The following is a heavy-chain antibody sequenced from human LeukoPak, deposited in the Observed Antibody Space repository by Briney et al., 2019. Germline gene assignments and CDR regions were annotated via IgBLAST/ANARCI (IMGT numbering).Heavy chain of an antibody. Sequence: GGSLRLSCAASGFTFSSYAMHWVRQAPGKGLEWVAVISYDGSNKYYADSVKGRFTISRDNSKNTLYLQMNSLRAEDTAVYYCARARELNYYDSSALDYWGQGTLVTVSS. CDR2: ISYDGSNK. V-gene: IGHV3-30-3*01. D-gene: IGHD3-22*01. J-gene: IGHJ4*02. CDR3: ARARELNYYDSSALDY. CDR1: GFTFSSYA.